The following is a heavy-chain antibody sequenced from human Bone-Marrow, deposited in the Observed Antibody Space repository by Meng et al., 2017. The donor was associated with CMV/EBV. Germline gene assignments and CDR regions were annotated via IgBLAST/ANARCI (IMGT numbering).Heavy chain of an antibody. Sequence: GGSLRLSCAASGFTFSSYAMSWVRQAPGKGLEWVSVIYSGGSSTYYADSVKGRFTISRDNSKNTLYLQMNSLRAEDTAVYYCAKTIVVVNTLYYFDYWGQGTPVTVSS. D-gene: IGHD2-15*01. J-gene: IGHJ4*02. CDR2: IYSGGSST. CDR3: AKTIVVVNTLYYFDY. CDR1: GFTFSSYA. V-gene: IGHV3-23*03.